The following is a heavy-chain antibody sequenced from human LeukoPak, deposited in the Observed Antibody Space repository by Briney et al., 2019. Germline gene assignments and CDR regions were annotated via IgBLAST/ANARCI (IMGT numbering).Heavy chain of an antibody. CDR2: IYPYDSDT. CDR3: ARQDGNSAYYFDY. CDR1: GCSFTSYW. D-gene: IGHD4-23*01. Sequence: GESLKISCKGSGCSFTSYWIGWVRQMPGKGLEWMGIIYPYDSDTRYSPSFQGQVTISADKSLSTAYLQWNSLKASDTAMYYCARQDGNSAYYFDYWGQGTLVTVSS. J-gene: IGHJ4*02. V-gene: IGHV5-51*01.